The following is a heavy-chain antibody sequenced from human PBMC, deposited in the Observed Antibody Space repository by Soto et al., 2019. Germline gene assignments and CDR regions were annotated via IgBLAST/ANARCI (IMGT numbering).Heavy chain of an antibody. CDR2: IFSNDEK. V-gene: IGHV2-26*01. D-gene: IGHD5-12*01. CDR1: GFSLSNARMG. J-gene: IGHJ5*02. Sequence: SGPTLVNPTETLTLTCTVPGFSLSNARMGVSWIRQPPGKALEWLAHIFSNDEKSYSTSLKSRLTISKDTSKSQVVLTMTNMDPVDTAVYYCARVKGVATIYWFDPWGQGTLVTVSS. CDR3: ARVKGVATIYWFDP.